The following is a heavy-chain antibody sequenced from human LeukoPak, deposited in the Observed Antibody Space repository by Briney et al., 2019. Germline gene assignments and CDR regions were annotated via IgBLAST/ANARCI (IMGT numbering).Heavy chain of an antibody. V-gene: IGHV3-7*05. Sequence: GGSLRLPCAASGFSFSTYWMSWVRQAPGKGLEWVAAINQDGSEKYYVDSVEGRFTISRDNAKNSLYLQMNSLRAEDTAVYYCAREGFDSYGTTKDAFDVWGQGTMVTVSS. CDR2: INQDGSEK. D-gene: IGHD5-18*01. CDR3: AREGFDSYGTTKDAFDV. J-gene: IGHJ3*01. CDR1: GFSFSTYW.